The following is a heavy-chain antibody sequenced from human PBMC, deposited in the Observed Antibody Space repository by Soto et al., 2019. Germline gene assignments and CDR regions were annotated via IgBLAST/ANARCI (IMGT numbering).Heavy chain of an antibody. Sequence: QVLLVQSGAELRKPGSSVKVSCKSSGGTFTASTFSWVPQAPGQGLEWMGRVIPFSDLTHYAQKCQDRLAITADKSTTTLFIELGSLRSAVTAFSFCSREELWATCVSWGQGTLVTVSS. CDR2: VIPFSDLT. V-gene: IGHV1-69*02. D-gene: IGHD5-12*01. CDR3: SREELWATCVS. J-gene: IGHJ4*02. CDR1: GGTFTAST.